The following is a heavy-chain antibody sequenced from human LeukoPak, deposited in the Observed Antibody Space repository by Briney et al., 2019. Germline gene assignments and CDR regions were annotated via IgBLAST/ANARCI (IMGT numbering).Heavy chain of an antibody. CDR2: IYFSGST. J-gene: IGHJ4*02. V-gene: IGHV4-39*01. CDR1: GGSISSSSTYY. D-gene: IGHD6-13*01. Sequence: PSETLSLTCFVSGGSISSSSTYYWGWIRQPPGKGLEWIGSIYFSGSTHYNSSLKRPVTISVHTPKNQFSLTLSSVTATDTATYYCARFSSSWIYYFDFWGQGTLVTVSS. CDR3: ARFSSSWIYYFDF.